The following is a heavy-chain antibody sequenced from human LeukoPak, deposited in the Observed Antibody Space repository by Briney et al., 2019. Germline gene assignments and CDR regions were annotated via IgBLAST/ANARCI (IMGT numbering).Heavy chain of an antibody. J-gene: IGHJ5*02. CDR3: ARVGRGIGVVVPAAIHWFDP. CDR2: IYHSGST. D-gene: IGHD2-2*01. Sequence: SETLSLTCTVSGYSISSGYYWGWIRQPPGKGLEWIGSIYHSGSTYYNPSLKSRVTISVDTSKNQFSLKLSSVTAADTAVYYCARVGRGIGVVVPAAIHWFDPWGQGTLVTVSS. V-gene: IGHV4-38-2*02. CDR1: GYSISSGYY.